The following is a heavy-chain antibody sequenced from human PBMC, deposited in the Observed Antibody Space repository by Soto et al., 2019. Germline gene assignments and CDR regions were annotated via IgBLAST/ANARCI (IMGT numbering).Heavy chain of an antibody. Sequence: QVQLQQWGAGLLKPSETLSLTCAVYGGSFSGYQWSWIRQTPGKGLEWIGEINDSGNINYNPSLKSRGTILLDTPKKQISVKLSSVTAADSAVYYCARGLILWVGELSRRGGYYYYMDVWGKGTTVTVSS. D-gene: IGHD3-10*01. CDR2: INDSGNI. V-gene: IGHV4-34*01. CDR3: ARGLILWVGELSRRGGYYYYMDV. J-gene: IGHJ6*03. CDR1: GGSFSGYQ.